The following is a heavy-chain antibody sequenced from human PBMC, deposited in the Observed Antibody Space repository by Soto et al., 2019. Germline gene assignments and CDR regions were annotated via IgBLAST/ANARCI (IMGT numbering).Heavy chain of an antibody. CDR3: AREIFGVVIGSYMDV. CDR2: ISAYNGNT. Sequence: PSVKVSCKASGYTFTSYGISWVRQAPGQGLEWMGWISAYNGNTNYAQKLQGRVTMTTDTSTSTAYMELRSLRSDDTAVYYCAREIFGVVIGSYMDVWGKGTTVTVSS. CDR1: GYTFTSYG. J-gene: IGHJ6*03. V-gene: IGHV1-18*01. D-gene: IGHD3-3*01.